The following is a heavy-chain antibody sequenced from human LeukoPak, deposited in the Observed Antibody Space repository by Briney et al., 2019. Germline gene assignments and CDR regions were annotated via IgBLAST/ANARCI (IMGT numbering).Heavy chain of an antibody. CDR2: IISSGRTI. CDR3: ARESSGSYQTHYYYYYGMDV. V-gene: IGHV3-48*03. D-gene: IGHD1-26*01. Sequence: GGSLRLSSAASGFTLSSHEMNSVRQAPGKGLEWVSYIISSGRTIYYAHSVKGRFTISKDNVKNSLELQMNSLRGEDTAVYYCARESSGSYQTHYYYYYGMDVWGQGTTVTVSS. CDR1: GFTLSSHE. J-gene: IGHJ6*02.